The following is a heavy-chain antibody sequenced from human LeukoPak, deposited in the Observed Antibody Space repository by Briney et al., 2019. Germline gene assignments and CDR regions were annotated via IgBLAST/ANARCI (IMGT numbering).Heavy chain of an antibody. CDR3: AKDQKWGPADYYFDS. Sequence: QAGGSLRLSCAASGFTLSNYAMHWVRQAPGKGLEWVTVISTDGKDKKYADSVKGRFAISRDNSKNTLDLQTNSLRAEDTAVYYCAKDQKWGPADYYFDSWGQGTLVTVSS. CDR2: ISTDGKDK. D-gene: IGHD2-2*01. J-gene: IGHJ4*02. V-gene: IGHV3-30*18. CDR1: GFTLSNYA.